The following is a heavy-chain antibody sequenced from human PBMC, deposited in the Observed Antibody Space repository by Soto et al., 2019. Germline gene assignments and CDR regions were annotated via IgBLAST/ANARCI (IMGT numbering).Heavy chain of an antibody. CDR3: AKDLVLYGGRTNDPTDFDY. J-gene: IGHJ4*02. V-gene: IGHV3-23*01. Sequence: GGSLRLSCAASGFTFSSYAMSWVRQAPGKGLEWVSAISGSGGSTYYADSVKGRFTISRDNSKNTLYLQMNSLRAEDTAVYYCAKDLVLYGGRTNDPTDFDYWGQGTLVTVSS. CDR2: ISGSGGST. D-gene: IGHD5-12*01. CDR1: GFTFSSYA.